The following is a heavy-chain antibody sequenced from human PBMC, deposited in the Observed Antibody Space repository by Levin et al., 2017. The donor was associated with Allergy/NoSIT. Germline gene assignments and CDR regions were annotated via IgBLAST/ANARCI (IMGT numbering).Heavy chain of an antibody. CDR1: GFTLSNYS. CDR3: ARFRGPFDY. CDR2: IDTSGSAT. V-gene: IGHV3-48*01. Sequence: ETLSLTCATSGFTLSNYSMNWVRQAPGKGLEWISYIDTSGSATQYADSVKGRFTISRDNANNSVSLQMNSLRADDTAVYYCARFRGPFDYWGPGTLVTVSS. J-gene: IGHJ4*02.